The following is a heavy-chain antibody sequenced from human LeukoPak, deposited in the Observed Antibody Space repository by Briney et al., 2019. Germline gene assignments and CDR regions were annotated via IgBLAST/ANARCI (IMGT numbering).Heavy chain of an antibody. CDR1: GGAISSYY. D-gene: IGHD3-10*01. CDR3: ARVGTYGSGSYLSWLDY. CDR2: IYYSGST. V-gene: IGHV4-59*01. J-gene: IGHJ4*02. Sequence: PSETLSLTCTVSGGAISSYYWSWIRQPPGKGLEWIGYIYYSGSTNYNPSLKSRVTISVDTSKNQFSLKLSSVTAADTAVYYCARVGTYGSGSYLSWLDYWGQGTLVTVSS.